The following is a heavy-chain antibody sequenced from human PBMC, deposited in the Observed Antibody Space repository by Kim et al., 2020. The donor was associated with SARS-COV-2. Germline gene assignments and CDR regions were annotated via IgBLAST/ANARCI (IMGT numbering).Heavy chain of an antibody. J-gene: IGHJ5*02. CDR3: ARERGDGYCSGGSCYSGWFDP. D-gene: IGHD2-15*01. V-gene: IGHV4-61*01. Sequence: SETLSLTCTVSGGSVSSGSYYWSWIRQPPGKGLEWIGYIYYSGSTNYNPSLKSRVTISVDTSKNQFSLKLSSVTAADTAVYYCARERGDGYCSGGSCYSGWFDPWGQGTLVTVSS. CDR1: GGSVSSGSYY. CDR2: IYYSGST.